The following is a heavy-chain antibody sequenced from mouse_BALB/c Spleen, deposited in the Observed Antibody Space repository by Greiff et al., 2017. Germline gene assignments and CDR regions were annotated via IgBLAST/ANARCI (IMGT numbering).Heavy chain of an antibody. CDR3: TSTMTSPFAY. D-gene: IGHD2-4*01. J-gene: IGHJ3*01. CDR1: GFTFSSYW. Sequence: EVKLQESGGGLVQPGGSMKLSCVASGFTFSSYWMSWVRQSPEKGLEWVAEIRLKSDNYATHYAESVKGKFTISRDDSKSRLYLQMNSLRAEDTGIYYCTSTMTSPFAYWGQGTLVTVSA. V-gene: IGHV6-6*02. CDR2: IRLKSDNYAT.